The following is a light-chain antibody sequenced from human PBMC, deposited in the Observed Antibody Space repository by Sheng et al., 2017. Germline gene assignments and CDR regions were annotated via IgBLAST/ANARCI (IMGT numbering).Light chain of an antibody. V-gene: IGLV3-21*02. J-gene: IGLJ1*01. CDR2: DDS. CDR1: NVGGKS. CDR3: RAWDASTASYV. Sequence: CGGTNVGGKSVHWYQQKPGQAPVLVVSDDSDRPSGIPERFSGSNSGNTATLTISETQAIDEGDYYCRAWDASTASYVFGGGTRLTVL.